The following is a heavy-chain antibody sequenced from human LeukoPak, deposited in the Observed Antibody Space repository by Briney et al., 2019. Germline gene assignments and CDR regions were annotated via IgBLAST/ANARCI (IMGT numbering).Heavy chain of an antibody. D-gene: IGHD3-22*01. CDR2: IKHDGSEK. V-gene: IGHV3-7*03. CDR3: ATPLDYYDRSDSHQGGD. CDR1: GFTLSRHW. Sequence: GGSLRLSCAASGFTLSRHWMTWVRQAPGKGLEWVANIKHDGSEKNYVDSVKGRFTISRDNAKNSLYLQMNSLRAEDTAVYYCATPLDYYDRSDSHQGGDWGQGTLVTVSS. J-gene: IGHJ4*02.